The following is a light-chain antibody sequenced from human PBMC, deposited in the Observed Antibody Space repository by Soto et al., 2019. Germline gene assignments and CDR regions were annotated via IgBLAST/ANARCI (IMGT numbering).Light chain of an antibody. CDR1: QPVTSNY. J-gene: IGKJ1*01. Sequence: TQSPGTLSLSPGERATLFCRASQPVTSNYFAWYQQKPGQAPRLLIYGISDRATGIPDRFSGSGSGTDFTLTISRLEPEDFAVYYCEQYGSSPRTFGQGTKVDI. CDR3: EQYGSSPRT. V-gene: IGKV3-20*01. CDR2: GIS.